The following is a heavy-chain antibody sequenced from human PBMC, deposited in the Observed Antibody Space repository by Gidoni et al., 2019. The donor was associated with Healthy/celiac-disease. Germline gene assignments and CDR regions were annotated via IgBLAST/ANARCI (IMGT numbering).Heavy chain of an antibody. CDR2: IYYSGST. D-gene: IGHD5-12*01. J-gene: IGHJ4*02. CDR1: GGSISSSSSY. CDR3: ARHGKEGIVATTYYFDY. V-gene: IGHV4-39*01. Sequence: QLQLQESGPGLVKPSETLSLPCTVSGGSISSSSSYWGWIRQPPGKGLEWIGSIYYSGSTYYNPSLKSRVTISVDTSKNQFSLKLSSVTAADTAVYYCARHGKEGIVATTYYFDYWGQGTLITVSS.